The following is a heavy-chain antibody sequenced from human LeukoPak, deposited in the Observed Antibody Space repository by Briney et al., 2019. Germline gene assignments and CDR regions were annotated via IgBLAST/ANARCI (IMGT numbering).Heavy chain of an antibody. CDR3: ARVAEDDFWSGYYYFDY. CDR1: GFTFDDYA. D-gene: IGHD3-3*01. Sequence: GGSLRLSCAASGFTFDDYAMHWVRQAPGKGLEWVSYISSSSSTIYYADSVKGRFTISRDNAKNSLYLQMNSLRAEDTAVYYCARVAEDDFWSGYYYFDYWGQGTLVTVSS. V-gene: IGHV3-48*01. J-gene: IGHJ4*02. CDR2: ISSSSSTI.